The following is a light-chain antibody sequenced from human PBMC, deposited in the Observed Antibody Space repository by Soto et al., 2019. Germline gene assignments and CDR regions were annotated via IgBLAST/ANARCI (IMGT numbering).Light chain of an antibody. CDR2: GAS. V-gene: IGKV3-20*01. J-gene: IGKJ5*01. Sequence: EIVVTQSPGTLSLSPRERATLSCRASQSVRSSYLAWYQQKPGQSPRLIIYGASSSATGIPERFSGSRSGTDFTLTISCLEPEDFAVYYCQQYGGSPPPITFGQGKRLEI. CDR3: QQYGGSPPPIT. CDR1: QSVRSSY.